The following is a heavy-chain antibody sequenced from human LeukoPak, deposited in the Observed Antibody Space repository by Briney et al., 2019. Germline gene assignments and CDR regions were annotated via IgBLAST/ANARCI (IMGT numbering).Heavy chain of an antibody. CDR3: AKGRRYNILTGYYVSEVDP. D-gene: IGHD3-9*01. V-gene: IGHV3-21*01. CDR2: ITRSSIYT. Sequence: AGGSLRLSCAGSGFTFSSYSMTWVRQAPGKGLEWVSSITRSSIYTYYADSVKGRFTISRDNSKNTLYLQMNSLRAEDTAVYYCAKGRRYNILTGYYVSEVDPWGQGTLVTVSS. CDR1: GFTFSSYS. J-gene: IGHJ5*02.